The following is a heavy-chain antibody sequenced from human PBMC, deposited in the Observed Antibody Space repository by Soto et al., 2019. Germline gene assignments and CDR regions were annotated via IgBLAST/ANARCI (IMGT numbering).Heavy chain of an antibody. CDR3: ARDQGARGVEEY. D-gene: IGHD2-15*01. Sequence: PGGSLRLSCAASVFTFSSYAMHLVRQAPGKGLEWVAVISYDGSNKYYADSVKGRFTISRDNSKNTLYLQMKSLRAEDTAVYYCARDQGARGVEEYWGQGTMVTVSS. V-gene: IGHV3-30-3*01. CDR2: ISYDGSNK. J-gene: IGHJ4*02. CDR1: VFTFSSYA.